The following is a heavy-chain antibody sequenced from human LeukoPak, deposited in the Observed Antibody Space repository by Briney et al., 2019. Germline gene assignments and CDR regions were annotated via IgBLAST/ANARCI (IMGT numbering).Heavy chain of an antibody. CDR1: GLTLSDYA. Sequence: PGGSLRLSCAASGLTLSDYAMTWVRQAPGKGLEWVSALTASGGTTYYAASVEGRFTISRDHSNNTLSLQMNGLRADDTAVYYCASLPYYYATTGPYWVQGTLVSVSS. J-gene: IGHJ4*02. CDR2: LTASGGTT. D-gene: IGHD3-10*01. V-gene: IGHV3-23*01. CDR3: ASLPYYYATTGPY.